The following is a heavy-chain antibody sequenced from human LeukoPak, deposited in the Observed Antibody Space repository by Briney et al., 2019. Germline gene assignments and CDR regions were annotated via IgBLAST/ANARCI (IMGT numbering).Heavy chain of an antibody. D-gene: IGHD6-13*01. Sequence: GGSLRLSCAASGFTFSSYAMSWVRQAPGKGLEWVSAISGSDGSTYYADSVKGRFTISRDNSKNTLYLQMNSLRAEDAAVYYCAKDRKAASPFDPWGQGTLVTVSS. CDR1: GFTFSSYA. V-gene: IGHV3-23*01. CDR2: ISGSDGST. CDR3: AKDRKAASPFDP. J-gene: IGHJ5*02.